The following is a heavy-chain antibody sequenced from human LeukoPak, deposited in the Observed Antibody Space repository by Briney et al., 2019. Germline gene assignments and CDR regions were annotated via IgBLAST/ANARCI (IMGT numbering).Heavy chain of an antibody. D-gene: IGHD6-19*01. V-gene: IGHV3-48*03. Sequence: GGSLRLSCAASGFTFSSYAMNWVRQAPGKGLEWISYINSRGGTTYYADSVKGRFTVSRDNAKNSLYLQMNSLRVEDTAVYYCARDRQWLPDYWGQGTLVTVSS. CDR3: ARDRQWLPDY. J-gene: IGHJ4*02. CDR2: INSRGGTT. CDR1: GFTFSSYA.